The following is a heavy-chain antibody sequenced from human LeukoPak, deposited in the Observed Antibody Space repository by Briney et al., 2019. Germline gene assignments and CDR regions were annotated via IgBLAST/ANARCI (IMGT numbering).Heavy chain of an antibody. CDR2: INRNDGDT. D-gene: IGHD2-2*01. CDR3: ARASFLYCSSSTCLFDY. V-gene: IGHV1-2*02. CDR1: GYTFTDCY. Sequence: ASVKVSCKASGYTFTDCYMHWVRQAPGQGFEWMGWINRNDGDTNYAQKFQGRVTMTRDTSISTAHMEVSRLRSDDTAVYYCARASFLYCSSSTCLFDYWGQGTPVTVSS. J-gene: IGHJ4*02.